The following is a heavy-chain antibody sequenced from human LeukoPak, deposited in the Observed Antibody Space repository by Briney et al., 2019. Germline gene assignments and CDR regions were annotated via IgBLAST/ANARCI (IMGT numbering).Heavy chain of an antibody. CDR3: ARDERLGSNLYYYYGMDV. J-gene: IGHJ6*02. CDR2: ISYDGSNK. CDR1: GFTFSSYA. D-gene: IGHD1-14*01. V-gene: IGHV3-30*04. Sequence: PGGSLRLSCAASGFTFSSYAMHWVRQAPGKGLEWVAVISYDGSNKYYADSVKGRFTISRDNSKNTLYLQMNSLRAEDTAVYYCARDERLGSNLYYYYGMDVWGQGTTVTVSS.